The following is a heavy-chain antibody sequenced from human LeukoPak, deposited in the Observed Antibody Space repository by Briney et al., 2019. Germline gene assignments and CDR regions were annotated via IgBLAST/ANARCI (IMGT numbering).Heavy chain of an antibody. V-gene: IGHV3-53*01. D-gene: IGHD6-13*01. CDR1: GFTVSSNY. CDR3: ARDQTAAGTFYFDY. CDR2: IYSGGST. J-gene: IGHJ4*02. Sequence: GSLRLSCAASGFTVSSNYMSWVRQAPGKGLEWVSVIYSGGSTYYADSVKGRFTISRDNSKNTLYLQMNSLRAEDTAVYYCARDQTAAGTFYFDYWGQGTLVTVSS.